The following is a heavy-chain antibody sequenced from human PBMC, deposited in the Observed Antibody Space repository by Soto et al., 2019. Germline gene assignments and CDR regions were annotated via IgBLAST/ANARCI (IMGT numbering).Heavy chain of an antibody. Sequence: EVPLVESGGGLVEPGGSLRLSCAVSGLRFSSAWVSWVRQAPGKGLEWVGRIKNKFDGGTTDYATSVKGRFTISRDDSKATLYLQMTSLKVEDTAVYYCATEFMYSGRSPWGQGTLVTVSS. D-gene: IGHD3-10*01. CDR1: GLRFSSAW. CDR2: IKNKFDGGTT. J-gene: IGHJ5*02. CDR3: ATEFMYSGRSP. V-gene: IGHV3-15*07.